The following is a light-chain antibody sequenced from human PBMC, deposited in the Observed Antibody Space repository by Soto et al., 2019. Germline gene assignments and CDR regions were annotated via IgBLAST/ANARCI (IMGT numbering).Light chain of an antibody. CDR2: GAS. Sequence: EIVMTQSPATLSVSPGERATLSCRASQSVSSNLAWYQQKPGQAPRPLIYGASTRATGIPARFSGSGSGTEFTLTINSLQSEDFAVYYWQQYNNWPRTFGPGTKVDIK. J-gene: IGKJ3*01. CDR3: QQYNNWPRT. V-gene: IGKV3-15*01. CDR1: QSVSSN.